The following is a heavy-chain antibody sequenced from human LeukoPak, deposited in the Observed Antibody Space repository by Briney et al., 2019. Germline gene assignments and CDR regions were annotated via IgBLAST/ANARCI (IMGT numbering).Heavy chain of an antibody. CDR3: AGGQGWHFDL. V-gene: IGHV3-74*03. Sequence: GGSLRLSCAASGFTFSSYWMHWVRQAPGKGLVWVSRIRTDGTITTYADSVKGRFSISRDTTSLFLQMSSLRAEDTAVYYCAGGQGWHFDLWGRGTLITVSS. D-gene: IGHD2-15*01. CDR1: GFTFSSYW. CDR2: IRTDGTIT. J-gene: IGHJ2*01.